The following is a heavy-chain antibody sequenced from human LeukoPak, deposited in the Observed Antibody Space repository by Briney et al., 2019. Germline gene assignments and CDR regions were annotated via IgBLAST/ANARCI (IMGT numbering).Heavy chain of an antibody. CDR2: IYHSGST. D-gene: IGHD2-2*01. Sequence: SETLSLTCTVSGYSISSGYYWGWIRQPPGKGLEWIGSIYHSGSTYYNPSLKSRVTISVDKSKNQFSLKLNSVTAADTAVYYCARAGQGYCSSASCFLSLDYWGQGTLVTVSS. J-gene: IGHJ4*02. CDR1: GYSISSGYY. CDR3: ARAGQGYCSSASCFLSLDY. V-gene: IGHV4-38-2*02.